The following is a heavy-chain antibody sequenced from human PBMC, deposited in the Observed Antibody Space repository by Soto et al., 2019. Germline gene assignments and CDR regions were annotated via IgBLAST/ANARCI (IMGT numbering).Heavy chain of an antibody. D-gene: IGHD6-6*01. CDR3: ERGGSSSVFLGPAKNNWFDP. CDR2: INPNSGGT. J-gene: IGHJ5*02. V-gene: IGHV1-2*04. CDR1: GYTFTGYY. Sequence: ASVKVSCKASGYTFTGYYMHWVRQAPGQGLEWKGRINPNSGGTNYAQKFQGWVTMTRDTSISTAYMELNRLRSDDTAEYYYERGGSSSVFLGPAKNNWFDPWGQGPLVTVS.